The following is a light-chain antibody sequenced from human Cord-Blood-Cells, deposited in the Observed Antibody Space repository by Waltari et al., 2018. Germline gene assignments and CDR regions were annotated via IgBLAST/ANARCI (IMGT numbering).Light chain of an antibody. CDR3: MIWHSSAWV. Sequence: QAVLTQQSSLSASPGASASLTCTLRSGINVGTYRIYWYQQKPGSPPQYLLRYKSDSDKQQGSGVPSRFSGSKDASANAGILLISGLQSEDEADYYCMIWHSSAWVFGGGTKLTVL. J-gene: IGLJ2*01. CDR1: SGINVGTYR. V-gene: IGLV5-45*02. CDR2: YKSDSDK.